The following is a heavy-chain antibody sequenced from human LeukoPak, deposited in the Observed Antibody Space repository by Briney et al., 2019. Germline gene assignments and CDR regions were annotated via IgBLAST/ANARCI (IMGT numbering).Heavy chain of an antibody. CDR3: ARARKWLNSNYFIIDY. CDR2: INPSGGST. V-gene: IGHV1-46*01. J-gene: IGHJ4*02. Sequence: WASVKVSCKASGYTFTSYYMHWVRQAPGQGLEWMGIINPSGGSTSYAQKFQGRVTMTRDTSTSTVYMELSSLRSEDTAVYYCARARKWLNSNYFIIDYWGQGTLVSVSS. CDR1: GYTFTSYY. D-gene: IGHD4-11*01.